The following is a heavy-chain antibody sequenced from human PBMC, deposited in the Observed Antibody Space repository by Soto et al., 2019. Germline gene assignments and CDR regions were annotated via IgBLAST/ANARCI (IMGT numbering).Heavy chain of an antibody. CDR2: INHSGST. D-gene: IGHD2-15*01. J-gene: IGHJ4*02. CDR3: ARGPRGYCSGGSCYPDY. Sequence: QVQLQQWGAGLLKPSETLSLTCAVYGGSFSGYYWSWIRQPPGKGLEWIGEINHSGSTNYNPSLNSRVTKSVDTSKNQFSVKLSSVTAADTAVYDCARGPRGYCSGGSCYPDYWGQGTLVTVSS. CDR1: GGSFSGYY. V-gene: IGHV4-34*01.